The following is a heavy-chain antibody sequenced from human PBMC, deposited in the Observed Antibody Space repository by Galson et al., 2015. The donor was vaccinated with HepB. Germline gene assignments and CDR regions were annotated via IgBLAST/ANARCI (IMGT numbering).Heavy chain of an antibody. J-gene: IGHJ6*02. CDR1: GFTFSSYW. D-gene: IGHD2-15*01. CDR2: IKQDGSEK. Sequence: SLRLSCAASGFTFSSYWMSWVHQAPGKGLEWVANIKQDGSEKYYVDSVKGRFTISRDNAKNSLYLQMNSLRAEDTAVYYCARVAAYYYYYGMDVWGQGTTVTVSS. V-gene: IGHV3-7*03. CDR3: ARVAAYYYYYGMDV.